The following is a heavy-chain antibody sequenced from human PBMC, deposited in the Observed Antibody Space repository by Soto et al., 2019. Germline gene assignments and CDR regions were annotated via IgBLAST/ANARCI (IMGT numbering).Heavy chain of an antibody. D-gene: IGHD6-25*01. CDR2: ISQRGNT. CDR3: ARAPKVSGSYQTRPDF. CDR1: SGSFSGYY. J-gene: IGHJ4*02. Sequence: PSETLSLTCSIYSGSFSGYYWSWIRQPPGKGLEWIGEISQRGNTNYSPSLKSRVSISIDTSKKQFSLNLASVSAADTAVYYCARAPKVSGSYQTRPDFWGQGTLVTVSS. V-gene: IGHV4-34*01.